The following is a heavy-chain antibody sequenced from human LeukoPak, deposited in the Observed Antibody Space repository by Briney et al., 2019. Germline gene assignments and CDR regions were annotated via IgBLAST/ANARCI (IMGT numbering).Heavy chain of an antibody. CDR3: ARSSITMIVVVRSDAFDI. CDR2: IYYSGST. V-gene: IGHV4-30-4*01. J-gene: IGHJ3*02. CDR1: GGSISSGDYY. Sequence: SETLSLTCTVSGGSISSGDYYWSWIRQPPGKGLEWIGYIYYSGSTYYNPSLKSRVTISVDTSKNQFSLKLSSVTAADTAVYYCARSSITMIVVVRSDAFDIWGQGTMVTVSS. D-gene: IGHD3-22*01.